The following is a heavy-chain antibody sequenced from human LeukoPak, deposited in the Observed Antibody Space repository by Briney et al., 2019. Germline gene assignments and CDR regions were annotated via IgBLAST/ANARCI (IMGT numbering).Heavy chain of an antibody. V-gene: IGHV3-7*01. CDR3: AIDRRY. CDR1: GFTFSTYW. J-gene: IGHJ4*02. CDR2: IKKDGSEK. Sequence: GGSLRLSCAASGFTFSTYWMPWVRQAPGKGLEWVANIKKDGSEKYYVDSVKGRFTISRDNAKNSLYLQMNSLRVEDTAVYYCAIDRRYWGQGTLVTVSS.